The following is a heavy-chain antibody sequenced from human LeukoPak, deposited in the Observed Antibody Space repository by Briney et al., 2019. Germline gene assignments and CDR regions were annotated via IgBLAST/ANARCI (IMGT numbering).Heavy chain of an antibody. J-gene: IGHJ4*02. CDR1: GGSISSGGYY. CDR3: ARVPTMYYDFWSGYLSPYYFDY. V-gene: IGHV4-31*03. Sequence: SETLSLTCTVSGGSISSGGYYWSWIRQHPGKGLERIGYIYYSGSTYYNPSLKSRVTISVDTSKNQFSLKLSSVTAADTAVYYCARVPTMYYDFWSGYLSPYYFDYWGQGTLVTVSS. CDR2: IYYSGST. D-gene: IGHD3-3*01.